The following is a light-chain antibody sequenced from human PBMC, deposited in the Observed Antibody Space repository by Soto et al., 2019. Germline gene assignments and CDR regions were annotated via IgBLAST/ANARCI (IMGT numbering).Light chain of an antibody. CDR3: QSYDSSNHVV. Sequence: NFMLTQPHAVSESPGKTVTISCTGSSGSIASNYVQWYQQRPGSAPTTVIYEDNQRPSGVPDRFSGSIDSSSNSASLTISGLKTEDEGDYYCQSYDSSNHVVFGGGTKLTV. J-gene: IGLJ2*01. CDR2: EDN. V-gene: IGLV6-57*02. CDR1: SGSIASNY.